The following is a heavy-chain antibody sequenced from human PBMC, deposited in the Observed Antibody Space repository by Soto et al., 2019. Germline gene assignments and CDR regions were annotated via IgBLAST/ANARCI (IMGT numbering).Heavy chain of an antibody. J-gene: IGHJ4*02. CDR2: ISYDGSNK. D-gene: IGHD2-2*01. Sequence: LRLSCAASGFTFSSYGMHWVRQAPGKGLEWVAVISYDGSNKYYADSVKGRFTISRDNSKNTLYLQMNSLRAEDTAVYYCAKGRQGYCSSTSCYVGDYWGQGTLVTVSS. CDR3: AKGRQGYCSSTSCYVGDY. CDR1: GFTFSSYG. V-gene: IGHV3-30*18.